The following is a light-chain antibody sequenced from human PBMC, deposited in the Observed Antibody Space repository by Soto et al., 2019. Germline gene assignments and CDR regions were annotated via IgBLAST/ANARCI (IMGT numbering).Light chain of an antibody. CDR2: DAS. Sequence: EIVLTQSPATLSLSPGERATLSCRASRSVSFYLAWYQQKPGQPPRLLIYDASNRATGIPARFSGSGSGTDFTLTISSLEPEDFAVYFCQQRSNWPHTFGQVTKLEIK. V-gene: IGKV3-11*01. J-gene: IGKJ2*01. CDR3: QQRSNWPHT. CDR1: RSVSFY.